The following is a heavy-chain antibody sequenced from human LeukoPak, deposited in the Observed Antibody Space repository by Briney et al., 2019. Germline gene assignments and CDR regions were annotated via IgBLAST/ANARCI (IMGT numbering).Heavy chain of an antibody. CDR2: INPNSGGT. CDR1: GYTFTGYY. J-gene: IGHJ4*02. Sequence: ASVKVSCKASGYTFTGYYMHWVRQAPGQGLEWMGWINPNSGGTNYAQKFQGRVTMTRDTSISTTYMELSRLRSGDTAVYYCARVVNVVVPAAIPFDYWGQGTLVTVSS. D-gene: IGHD2-2*02. V-gene: IGHV1-2*02. CDR3: ARVVNVVVPAAIPFDY.